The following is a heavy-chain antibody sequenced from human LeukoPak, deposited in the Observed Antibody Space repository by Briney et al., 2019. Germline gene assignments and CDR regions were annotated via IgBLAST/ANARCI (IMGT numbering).Heavy chain of an antibody. CDR3: ARELGARRRLGYCSSTSCYLDY. V-gene: IGHV3-33*01. CDR2: LWYDGSNK. CDR1: GFTFSSYG. Sequence: PGGSLRLSCAASGFTFSSYGMHWVRQAPGKGLEWVAVLWYDGSNKYYADSVKGRFTISRDNSKNTLYLQMNSLRAEDTAVYYCARELGARRRLGYCSSTSCYLDYWGQGTLVTVSS. J-gene: IGHJ4*02. D-gene: IGHD2-2*01.